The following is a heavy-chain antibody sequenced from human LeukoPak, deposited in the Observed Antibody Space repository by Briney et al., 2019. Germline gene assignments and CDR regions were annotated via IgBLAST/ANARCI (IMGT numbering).Heavy chain of an antibody. V-gene: IGHV1-18*01. CDR2: ISAYNGNT. J-gene: IGHJ6*02. D-gene: IGHD4-17*01. CDR1: GYTFTSYG. Sequence: ASVKVSCKASGYTFTSYGISWVRQAPGQGLEWVGWISAYNGNTNYAQKLQGRVTMTTDTSTSTAYMELRSLRSDDTAVYYCARGHLPSDYGVPGAYYYGMDVWGQGTTVTVSS. CDR3: ARGHLPSDYGVPGAYYYGMDV.